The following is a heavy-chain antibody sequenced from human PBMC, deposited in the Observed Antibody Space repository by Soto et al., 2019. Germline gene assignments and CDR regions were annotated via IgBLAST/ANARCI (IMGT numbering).Heavy chain of an antibody. CDR2: ISYDGSNK. Sequence: SLRLSCAASGFTFSSYAMHWVRQAPGKGLEWVAVISYDGSNKYYADSVKGRFTISRDNSKNTLYLQMNSLRAEDTAVYYCARDCSSGYLEGCGAFDIWGQGTMVTVS. CDR1: GFTFSSYA. V-gene: IGHV3-30-3*01. CDR3: ARDCSSGYLEGCGAFDI. D-gene: IGHD3-22*01. J-gene: IGHJ3*02.